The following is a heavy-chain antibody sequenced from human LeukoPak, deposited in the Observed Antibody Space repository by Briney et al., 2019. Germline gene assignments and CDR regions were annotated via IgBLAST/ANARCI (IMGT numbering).Heavy chain of an antibody. CDR1: EFTFSSYA. CDR2: IRYDGSNK. V-gene: IGHV3-30*02. CDR3: AKDLEVETSMITDY. J-gene: IGHJ4*02. Sequence: PGGSLRLSCAASEFTFSSYAMHWVRQAPGKGLEWVAFIRYDGSNKYYADSVKGRFTISRDNSKNTLYLQMNSLRAEDTAVYYCAKDLEVETSMITDYWGQGTLVTVSS. D-gene: IGHD5-18*01.